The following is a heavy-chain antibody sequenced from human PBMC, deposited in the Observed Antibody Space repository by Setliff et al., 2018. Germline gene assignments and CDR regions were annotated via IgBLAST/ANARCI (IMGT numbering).Heavy chain of an antibody. CDR2: ISAYNDNK. D-gene: IGHD3-10*01. CDR3: ARVVYYASGSSLSYGMDV. J-gene: IGHJ6*02. V-gene: IGHV1-18*01. Sequence: ASVKVSCKTSGYIFTRYGISWVRQAPGQGLEWMGWISAYNDNKNYAQKFQGRVTMTTDTSTNTVFMELRSLRSDDTAMFYCARVVYYASGSSLSYGMDVWGQGTAVTVSS. CDR1: GYIFTRYG.